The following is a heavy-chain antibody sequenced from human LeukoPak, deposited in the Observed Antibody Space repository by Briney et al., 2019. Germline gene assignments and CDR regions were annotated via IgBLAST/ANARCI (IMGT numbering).Heavy chain of an antibody. CDR1: GFTFSSYA. J-gene: IGHJ4*02. V-gene: IGHV3-23*01. CDR3: AKDVSYGMAFDY. CDR2: ISGSGGST. Sequence: PGGSLRLSCAASGFTFSSYAMSWVRQAPGKGLEWVSAISGSGGSTYYADSVKGRFTISRDNSKNTLYLQMNSLRAEETAVYYCAKDVSYGMAFDYWGQGTLVTVSS. D-gene: IGHD4-17*01.